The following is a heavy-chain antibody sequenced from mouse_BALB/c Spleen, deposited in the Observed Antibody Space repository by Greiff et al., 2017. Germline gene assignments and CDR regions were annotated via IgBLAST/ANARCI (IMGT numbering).Heavy chain of an antibody. D-gene: IGHD1-1*01. J-gene: IGHJ3*01. CDR3: AREDYGSSYSPFAY. CDR2: ISDGGSYT. Sequence: EVQLVESGGGLVKPGGSLKLSCAASGFTFSDYYMYWVRQTPEKRLEWVATISDGGSYTYYPDSVKGRFTISRGNAKNNLYLQMSSLKSEDTAMYYCAREDYGSSYSPFAYWGQGTLVTVSA. V-gene: IGHV5-4*02. CDR1: GFTFSDYY.